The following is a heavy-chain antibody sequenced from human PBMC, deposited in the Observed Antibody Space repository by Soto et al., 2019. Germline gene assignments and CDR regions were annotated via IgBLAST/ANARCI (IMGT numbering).Heavy chain of an antibody. J-gene: IGHJ6*02. V-gene: IGHV4-4*02. CDR3: ARDREIGAAGNFLNV. D-gene: IGHD6-13*01. CDR1: GYSISSSNW. CDR2: IHHSGST. Sequence: QVQLQESGPGLVKPSGTLSLTCAVSGYSISSSNWWSWVRQPPGKGLERIGEIHHSGSTTYSPSLKSRVTISVDKSKNQCSLNLSSVTAADTAVYYCARDREIGAAGNFLNVWGQWTTVTVS.